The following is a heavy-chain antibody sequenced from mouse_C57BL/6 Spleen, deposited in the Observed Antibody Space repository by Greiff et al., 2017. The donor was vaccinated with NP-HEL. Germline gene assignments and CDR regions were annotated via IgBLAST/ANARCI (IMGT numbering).Heavy chain of an antibody. CDR2: IDPEDGET. Sequence: DVKLVESGAELVKPGASVKLSCTASGFNIKDYYMHWVKQRTEQGLEWIGTIDPEDGETKYAPKFQGKATITADTSSNTAYLQRSSLTSEDTAVYYCAKAGYDYDDAMDYWGQGTSVTVSS. D-gene: IGHD2-4*01. J-gene: IGHJ4*01. CDR3: AKAGYDYDDAMDY. CDR1: GFNIKDYY. V-gene: IGHV14-2*01.